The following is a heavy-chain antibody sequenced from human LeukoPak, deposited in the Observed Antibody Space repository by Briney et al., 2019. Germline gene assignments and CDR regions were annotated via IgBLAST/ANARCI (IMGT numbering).Heavy chain of an antibody. CDR3: ATDYSNYGWFDP. CDR1: GYTLTELS. V-gene: IGHV1-24*01. J-gene: IGHJ5*02. CDR2: FDPEDGET. D-gene: IGHD4-11*01. Sequence: ASVKVSCKVSGYTLTELSMHWVRQAPGKGLEWMGGFDPEDGETIYAQKFQGRVTMTEDTSTDTAYMELSSLRSEDTAVYYCATDYSNYGWFDPWGQETLVTVSS.